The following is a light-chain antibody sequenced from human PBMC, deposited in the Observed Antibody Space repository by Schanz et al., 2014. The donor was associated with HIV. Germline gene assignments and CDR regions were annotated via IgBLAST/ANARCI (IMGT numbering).Light chain of an antibody. CDR1: QSVSSN. Sequence: EIVMTQSPATLSVSPGERATLSCRASQSVSSNLAWYQQKPGQAPRLLIYGASTRATGIPARFSGSGSGTEFTLTISSLQSEDFATYYCQQSSSTPYTFGQGTKVEIK. J-gene: IGKJ2*01. CDR3: QQSSSTPYT. V-gene: IGKV3-15*01. CDR2: GAS.